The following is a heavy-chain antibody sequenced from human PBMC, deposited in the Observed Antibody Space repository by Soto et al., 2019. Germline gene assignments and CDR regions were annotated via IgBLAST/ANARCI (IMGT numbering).Heavy chain of an antibody. Sequence: GGSLRLSCEASGFTFSAFWMHWVRQAPGKGLEWVSRINSDGSGTTYADSVQGRFSISRDNAKNTVFLEMTSLRPEDTAVYYCARVNTLTSAWPFDYWGQGALVTAPQ. CDR1: GFTFSAFW. J-gene: IGHJ4*02. CDR3: ARVNTLTSAWPFDY. D-gene: IGHD6-19*01. CDR2: INSDGSGT. V-gene: IGHV3-74*01.